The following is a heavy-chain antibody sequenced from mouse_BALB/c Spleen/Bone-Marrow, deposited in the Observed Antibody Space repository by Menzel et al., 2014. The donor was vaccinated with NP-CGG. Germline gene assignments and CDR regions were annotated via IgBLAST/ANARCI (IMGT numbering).Heavy chain of an antibody. D-gene: IGHD1-1*01. V-gene: IGHV2-9*02. J-gene: IGHJ3*01. Sequence: VKLLESGPGLVAPSQRLSITCTVSGFSLTSYGVHWVRQPPGKGLEWLGVIWAGGNTIYNSALMSRLSINKDNSKSHVFLKMNSLQTDDTAMYSCASSYYGTSQFAYWGQGTLVTVSA. CDR1: GFSLTSYG. CDR2: IWAGGNT. CDR3: ASSYYGTSQFAY.